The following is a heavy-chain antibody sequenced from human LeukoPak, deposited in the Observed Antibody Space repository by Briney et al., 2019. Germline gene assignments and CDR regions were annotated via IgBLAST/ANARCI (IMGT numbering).Heavy chain of an antibody. CDR2: IKQDGSEK. V-gene: IGHV3-7*01. D-gene: IGHD2-2*01. CDR3: ARERYCSSTSCPHGDLDY. J-gene: IGHJ4*02. Sequence: GGSLRLSCAASGFGFSTYWMTWVRQAPGKGLEWVANIKQDGSEKHYVDSVKGRFTISRDNAKNSLYLQMNSLRAEDTAVYYCARERYCSSTSCPHGDLDYWGQGTLVSVSS. CDR1: GFGFSTYW.